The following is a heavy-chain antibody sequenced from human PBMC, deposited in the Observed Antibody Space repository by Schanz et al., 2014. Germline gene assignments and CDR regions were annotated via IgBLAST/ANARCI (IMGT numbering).Heavy chain of an antibody. D-gene: IGHD3-3*01. CDR3: ARGVRIDY. V-gene: IGHV3-7*01. CDR1: GFTFSGYS. J-gene: IGHJ4*02. CDR2: IKQDGSEK. Sequence: EVQLLESGGGLAQPGGSLRLSCATSGFTFSGYSMNWVRQAPGKGLEWVANIKQDGSEKYYVDSVKGRFTISRDNAKNSLYLQMNSLTAEDTAVYYCARGVRIDYWGQGTRVTVSS.